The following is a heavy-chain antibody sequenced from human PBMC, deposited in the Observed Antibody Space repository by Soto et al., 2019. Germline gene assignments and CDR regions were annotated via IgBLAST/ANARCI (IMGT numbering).Heavy chain of an antibody. CDR2: ISAYNGNT. CDR3: ARLVGGPGFYYFDY. J-gene: IGHJ4*02. D-gene: IGHD2-15*01. V-gene: IGHV1-18*01. CDR1: GYTFTSYG. Sequence: ASVKVSCKASGYTFTSYGISWVRQAPGQGLEWMGWISAYNGNTNYAQKLQGRVTMTTDTSTSTAYMELRSLRSDDTAVYYCARLVGGPGFYYFDYWGQGTLVTVSS.